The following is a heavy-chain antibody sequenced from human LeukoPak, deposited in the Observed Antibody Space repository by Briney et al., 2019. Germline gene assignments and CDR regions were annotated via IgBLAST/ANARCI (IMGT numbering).Heavy chain of an antibody. J-gene: IGHJ6*02. CDR3: TTGHQYAYYYDNYYGMDV. CDR1: GYTFTSYD. CDR2: MNANRGNT. V-gene: IGHV1-8*01. Sequence: ASVKVSCKASGYTFTSYDINGVRQATGQGLEWMGWMNANRGNTGYAQKLQGRGTMTRNTSISTAYMELSSLRYEDTAVYYCTTGHQYAYYYDNYYGMDVWGQGTTVTVSS. D-gene: IGHD3-22*01.